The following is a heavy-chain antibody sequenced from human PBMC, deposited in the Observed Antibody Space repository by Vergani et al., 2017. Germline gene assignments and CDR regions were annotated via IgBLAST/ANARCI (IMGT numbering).Heavy chain of an antibody. CDR1: GGSISSSSYY. D-gene: IGHD4-17*01. CDR2: IYYSGST. V-gene: IGHV4-31*03. Sequence: QLQLQESGPGLVKPSETLSLTCTVSGGSISSSSYYWSWIRQHPGKGLEWIGYIYYSGSTYYNPSLKSRVTISVDTSKNQFSLKLSSVTAADTAVYYCARDARLGYGDYGGVFDYWGQGTLVTVSS. J-gene: IGHJ4*02. CDR3: ARDARLGYGDYGGVFDY.